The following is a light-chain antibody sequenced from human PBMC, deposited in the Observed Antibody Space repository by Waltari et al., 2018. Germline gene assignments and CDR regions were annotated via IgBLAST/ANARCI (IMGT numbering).Light chain of an antibody. CDR2: GAS. V-gene: IGKV3-20*01. CDR3: QHYVRLPVT. Sequence: DIVLTQSPGPLSLSPGETATLSCRASQSVRGTLAWYQQKPGQAPRLLIYGASSRATGIPDRFSGSGSGTDFSLTISRLEPEEFAVYYCQHYVRLPVTFGQGTRVEIK. J-gene: IGKJ1*01. CDR1: QSVRGT.